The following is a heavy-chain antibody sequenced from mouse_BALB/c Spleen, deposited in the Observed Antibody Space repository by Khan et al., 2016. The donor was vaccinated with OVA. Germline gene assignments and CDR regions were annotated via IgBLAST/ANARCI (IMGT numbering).Heavy chain of an antibody. CDR1: GYSFTSYL. CDR2: IYPGNSDT. Sequence: VQLQQSGTVLARPGASVKMSCKASGYSFTSYLIHWVKQRPGQGLEWIGDIYPGNSDTRYNQKFKDKAKLTSGTSASTAYMELSSLTNEDSAVYDCRRGGFSSFAYWGQGTLVTVSA. V-gene: IGHV1-5*01. D-gene: IGHD1-3*01. J-gene: IGHJ3*01. CDR3: RRGGFSSFAY.